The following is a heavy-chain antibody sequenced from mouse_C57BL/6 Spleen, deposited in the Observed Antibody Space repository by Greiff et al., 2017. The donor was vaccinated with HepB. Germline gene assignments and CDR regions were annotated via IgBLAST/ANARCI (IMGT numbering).Heavy chain of an antibody. CDR3: ARYGNPPSFAY. CDR2: IHPNSGST. Sequence: QVQLKQPGAELVKPGASVKLSCKASGYTFTSYWMHWVKQRPGQGLEWIGMIHPNSGSTNYNEKFKSKATLTVDKSSSTAYMQLSSLTSEDSAVYYCARYGNPPSFAYWGQGTLVTVSA. CDR1: GYTFTSYW. J-gene: IGHJ3*01. D-gene: IGHD1-1*01. V-gene: IGHV1-64*01.